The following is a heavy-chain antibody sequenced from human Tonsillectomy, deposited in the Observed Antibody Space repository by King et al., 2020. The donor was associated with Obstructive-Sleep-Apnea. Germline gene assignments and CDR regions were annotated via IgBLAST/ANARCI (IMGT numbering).Heavy chain of an antibody. V-gene: IGHV4-39*07. J-gene: IGHJ4*02. CDR3: ARDPYYGGNRDYFDY. CDR1: GGSISSSSYY. D-gene: IGHD4-23*01. CDR2: IYYSGST. Sequence: QLQESGPGLVKPSETLSLTCTVSGGSISSSSYYWGWIRQPPGKGLEWIGGIYYSGSTCYNPSLKSRVTISVDTSKNQFSLKLSSVTAADTAVYYCARDPYYGGNRDYFDYWGQGTLVTVSS.